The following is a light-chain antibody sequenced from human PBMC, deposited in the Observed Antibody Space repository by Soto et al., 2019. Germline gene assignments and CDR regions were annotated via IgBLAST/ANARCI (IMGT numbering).Light chain of an antibody. CDR1: QSVSSSY. V-gene: IGKV3-20*01. CDR2: GAS. Sequence: EIVLTQSPGTLCFSPGETSTLSFMSSQSVSSSYLAWYQQNPGQAPRLLIYGASSRATGIPDRFSGSGSGTDFTLTISRLEPEDFAVYYCQQYGSSLLTFGGGTKVDI. CDR3: QQYGSSLLT. J-gene: IGKJ4*01.